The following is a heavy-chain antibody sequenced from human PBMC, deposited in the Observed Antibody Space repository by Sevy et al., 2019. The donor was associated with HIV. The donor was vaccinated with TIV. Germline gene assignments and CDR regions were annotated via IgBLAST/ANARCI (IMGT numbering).Heavy chain of an antibody. CDR2: IKKDGSEK. D-gene: IGHD1-26*01. CDR3: AREWSWAYYDS. Sequence: GGSLRLSCTASGFDFGNFWMSWVRQAPGKGLEWVANIKKDGSEKYYVDSVKGRFTISRDNAKNSLYLQMNSLRAEDTAVYYCAREWSWAYYDSWGQGTLVTVSS. CDR1: GFDFGNFW. J-gene: IGHJ4*02. V-gene: IGHV3-7*03.